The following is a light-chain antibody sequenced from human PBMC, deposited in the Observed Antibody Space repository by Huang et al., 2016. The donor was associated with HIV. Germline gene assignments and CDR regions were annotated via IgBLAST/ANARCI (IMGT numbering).Light chain of an antibody. V-gene: IGKV3-15*01. CDR3: QQYNNSPRT. Sequence: EIVMTQSPATLSVSPGERATLSCRASQSVSSNLAWYQQKPGQAPRLLIYAASTRATGIPDRFSGSGSGTEFTLTISRLQSEDFAVYYGQQYNNSPRTFGQGTKVEIQ. CDR1: QSVSSN. J-gene: IGKJ1*01. CDR2: AAS.